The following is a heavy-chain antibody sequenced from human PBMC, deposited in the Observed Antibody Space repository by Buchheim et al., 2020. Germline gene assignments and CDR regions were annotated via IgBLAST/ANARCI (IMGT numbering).Heavy chain of an antibody. J-gene: IGHJ4*02. CDR1: GFFFSGQA. D-gene: IGHD3-10*01. Sequence: EVQLLESGGALVQPGGSLRLSCAASGFFFSGQAMSWVRQAPGRGLEWVSATSGSGGTIYYADSVKGRFTISRDNSKNTLYLQMNSLRAEDTAIYYCAKVDYYGSGSYYQGNIYFDDWGQGTL. CDR3: AKVDYYGSGSYYQGNIYFDD. CDR2: TSGSGGTI. V-gene: IGHV3-23*01.